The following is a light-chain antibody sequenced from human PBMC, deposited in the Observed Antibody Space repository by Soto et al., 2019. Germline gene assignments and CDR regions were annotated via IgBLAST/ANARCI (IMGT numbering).Light chain of an antibody. CDR2: GAS. CDR3: QQYGSSPLT. CDR1: QSVTRTY. V-gene: IGKV3-20*01. J-gene: IGKJ1*01. Sequence: EIVLRQSPGTLSLSPGERAALSCRASQSVTRTYLAWYQQRPGQAPRLLIYGASSRATGIPDRFSGSGSGTDFSLTISRLEPEDFAVYYCQQYGSSPLTFGQGTKVDIK.